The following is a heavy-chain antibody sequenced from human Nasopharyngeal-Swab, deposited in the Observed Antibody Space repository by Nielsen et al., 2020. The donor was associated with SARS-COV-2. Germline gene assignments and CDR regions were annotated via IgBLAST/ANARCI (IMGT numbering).Heavy chain of an antibody. CDR3: ARWGGSSLRGGWFDP. J-gene: IGHJ5*02. Sequence: SVKVSCKASGYTFTSYAMHWVRQAPGQRLEWMGWINAGNGNTKYSQKFQGRVTITRDTSASTAYMELSSLGSEDTAVYYCARWGGSSLRGGWFDPWGQGTLVTVSS. CDR1: GYTFTSYA. D-gene: IGHD6-6*01. V-gene: IGHV1-3*01. CDR2: INAGNGNT.